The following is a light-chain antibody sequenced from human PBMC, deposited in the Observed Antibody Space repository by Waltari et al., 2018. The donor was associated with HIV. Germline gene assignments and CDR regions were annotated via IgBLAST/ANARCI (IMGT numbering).Light chain of an antibody. V-gene: IGKV6-21*01. CDR1: QSIGSS. CDR3: HQSSSFEFT. Sequence: EIVLTQSPDFQSVTPKEKVTITCRASQSIGSSLHWYQQTPAQSPKLLIKYASQSFSGAPSRCSCSGSGTDFTLTINSLEAEDAATYYCHQSSSFEFTFGPGTKVDIK. J-gene: IGKJ3*01. CDR2: YAS.